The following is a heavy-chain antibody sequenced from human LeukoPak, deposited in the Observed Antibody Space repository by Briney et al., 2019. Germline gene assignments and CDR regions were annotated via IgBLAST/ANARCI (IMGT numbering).Heavy chain of an antibody. J-gene: IGHJ3*02. CDR3: ARGFLWFGGPDAFDI. D-gene: IGHD3-10*01. Sequence: ASVNVSFKASGYTFTVYYMHWVRQAPGQGREWMGWINPNSGGTKYGQKFQGRVTMTRDTSISTAYMELSRLRSDDTAVYYCARGFLWFGGPDAFDIWGLGTMLTVSS. CDR1: GYTFTVYY. V-gene: IGHV1-2*02. CDR2: INPNSGGT.